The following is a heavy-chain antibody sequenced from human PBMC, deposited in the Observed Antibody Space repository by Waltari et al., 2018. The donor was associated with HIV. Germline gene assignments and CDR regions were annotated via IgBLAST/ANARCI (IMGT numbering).Heavy chain of an antibody. V-gene: IGHV3-30*18. D-gene: IGHD3-22*01. Sequence: QVQLVESGGGVVQPGSSLRLSCAAYDSHYGMHWVRPAPGTGLEWVAGISYDGSHGYYADSVKGRFTISRDNSKNTVYLQMNSLRPEDDTAVYYCAKDRGQWLIRGPGYGMDVWGQGTTVTVSS. CDR3: AKDRGQWLIRGPGYGMDV. CDR1: DSHYG. J-gene: IGHJ6*02. CDR2: ISYDGSHG.